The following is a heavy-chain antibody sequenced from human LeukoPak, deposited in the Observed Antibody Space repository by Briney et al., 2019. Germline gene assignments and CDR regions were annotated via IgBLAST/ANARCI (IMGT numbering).Heavy chain of an antibody. D-gene: IGHD3-22*01. CDR3: ARGYYYDSSGYQGAFDI. Sequence: SETLSLTCTVSGGSISSSSYYWGWIGQPPGKGLEWIGSIYYSGSTYYNPSLKGRVTISVDTSKNQFSLKLSSVTAADTAVYYCARGYYYDSSGYQGAFDIWGQGTMVTVSS. CDR2: IYYSGST. CDR1: GGSISSSSYY. J-gene: IGHJ3*02. V-gene: IGHV4-39*07.